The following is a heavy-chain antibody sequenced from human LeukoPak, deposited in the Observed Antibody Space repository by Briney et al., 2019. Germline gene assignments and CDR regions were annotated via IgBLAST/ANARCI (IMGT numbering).Heavy chain of an antibody. Sequence: SVKVSCKASGGTFSSYAISWVRQAPGQGLEWMGGIIPIFGTANYAQKFQGRVTITADESTSTAYMELSSLRSEDTAVYYCARDRLSPVGAPRNWFDPWGQGTLVTVSS. V-gene: IGHV1-69*01. CDR3: ARDRLSPVGAPRNWFDP. J-gene: IGHJ5*02. CDR2: IIPIFGTA. D-gene: IGHD1-26*01. CDR1: GGTFSSYA.